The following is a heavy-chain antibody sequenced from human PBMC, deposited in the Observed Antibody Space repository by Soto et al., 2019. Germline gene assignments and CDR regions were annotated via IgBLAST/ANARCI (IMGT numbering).Heavy chain of an antibody. D-gene: IGHD6-19*01. CDR2: TSGSGGST. J-gene: IGHJ4*02. Sequence: EVQLLESGGGLVQPGGSLRLSCAASGLAFSSYAMSWVRQAPGKGLEWVSATSGSGGSTYYADPVKGRFPISRDHSKNTRYLQMKSLRAQDTAVYDCLKARFRDSSMCRLDYWGQGPRVTVSS. CDR1: GLAFSSYA. CDR3: LKARFRDSSMCRLDY. V-gene: IGHV3-23*01.